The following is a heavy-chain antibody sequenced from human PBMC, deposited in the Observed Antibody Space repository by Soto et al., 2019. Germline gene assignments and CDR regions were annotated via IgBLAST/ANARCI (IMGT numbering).Heavy chain of an antibody. CDR1: GFTFNTYW. V-gene: IGHV3-74*01. CDR3: ARDPQWDGNHFDI. CDR2: IDIVASTT. Sequence: EVQLVESGGGLVQPGGSLRLSCAASGFTFNTYWMHWVRQVPGKGLVWVSRIDIVASTTTYADSVKGRFTISRDNAKNTLYLQMNSLRVEDTAVYYCARDPQWDGNHFDIWGQGTMVTVSS. J-gene: IGHJ3*02. D-gene: IGHD1-26*01.